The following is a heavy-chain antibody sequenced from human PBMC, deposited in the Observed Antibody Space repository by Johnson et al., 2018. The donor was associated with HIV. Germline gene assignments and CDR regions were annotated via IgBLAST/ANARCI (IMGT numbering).Heavy chain of an antibody. CDR2: IYSGGRT. V-gene: IGHV3-66*03. CDR3: AKSTWELRHLDAFDI. CDR1: GFTVISNY. Sequence: VQLVESGGGLIQPGGSLTLSCAASGFTVISNYISWVRQAPGKGLEWVPIIYSGGRTYHADSVKGRFTISRDNSKNTLYLQMNSLRAENTAVYYCAKSTWELRHLDAFDIWGQGTMVTVSS. J-gene: IGHJ3*02. D-gene: IGHD1-26*01.